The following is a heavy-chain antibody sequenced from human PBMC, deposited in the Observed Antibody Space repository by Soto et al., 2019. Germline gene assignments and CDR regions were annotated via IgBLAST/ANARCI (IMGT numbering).Heavy chain of an antibody. Sequence: QVQLQESGPGLVKPSQTLSLTCTVSGGSLSSVGYYWSWIGQRPGKGLEWIGYIYYSGSTYYNLSLKRRVTVSLDPSQNQFALRLSSVPAADTAVYYGARERLVVGPAAIGWFDPWCQGTLVTVSS. V-gene: IGHV4-31*03. J-gene: IGHJ5*02. CDR2: IYYSGST. CDR3: ARERLVVGPAAIGWFDP. D-gene: IGHD2-2*01. CDR1: GGSLSSVGYY.